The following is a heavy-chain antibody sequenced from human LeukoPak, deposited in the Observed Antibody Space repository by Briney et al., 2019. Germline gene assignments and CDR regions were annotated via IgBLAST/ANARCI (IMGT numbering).Heavy chain of an antibody. J-gene: IGHJ6*01. CDR1: GFAFSNYA. V-gene: IGHV3-30-3*01. CDR3: ARDDYGMDV. Sequence: GGSLRLSCAASGFAFSNYAMHWVRQAPGKGLEWVAFISYDGANNYYADSVKGRFTISRDYSKNTLYLQMNSLRAEDTAVYYCARDDYGMDVWGQGTKVTVSS. CDR2: ISYDGANN.